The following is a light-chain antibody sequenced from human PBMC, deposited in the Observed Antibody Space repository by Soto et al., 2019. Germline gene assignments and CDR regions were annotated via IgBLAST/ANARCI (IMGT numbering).Light chain of an antibody. V-gene: IGKV3-15*01. CDR1: QSVSSN. CDR3: QQYNNWPPEIT. Sequence: EIVMTQSPATLSVSPGERATLSCRASQSVSSNLAWYQQKPGQAPRLLIYGASTRATGIPDRFSGSGSGTEFTLTISSLQSEDFAVYYCQQYNNWPPEITFGGGTKVEIK. J-gene: IGKJ4*01. CDR2: GAS.